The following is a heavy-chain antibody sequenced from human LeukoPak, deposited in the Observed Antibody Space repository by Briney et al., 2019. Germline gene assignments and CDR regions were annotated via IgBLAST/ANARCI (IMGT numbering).Heavy chain of an antibody. J-gene: IGHJ4*02. CDR3: ARGSDGWFAFDY. V-gene: IGHV3-66*01. Sequence: GGSLRLSCAASEFTVSTNYMTWVRQAPGKGLEWVSIIYSTGGKYYSDSVKGRFTISRDNSKHTLYLQMNSLRGDDTAVYYCARGSDGWFAFDYWGQGILVTVSS. D-gene: IGHD6-19*01. CDR1: EFTVSTNY. CDR2: IYSTGGK.